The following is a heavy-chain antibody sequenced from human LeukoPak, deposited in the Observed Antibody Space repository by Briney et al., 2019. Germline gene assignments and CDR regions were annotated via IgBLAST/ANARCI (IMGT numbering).Heavy chain of an antibody. CDR3: ASRLAVADY. CDR1: GGTFSSYA. Sequence: ASVKVSCKASGGTFSSYAINWVRQAPGQGLEWMGGIIPIFDTANYAQKFQGRATITADKSTSTAYMELSSLRSEDAAVYYCASRLAVADYWGQGTLVTVSS. J-gene: IGHJ4*02. V-gene: IGHV1-69*06. D-gene: IGHD6-19*01. CDR2: IIPIFDTA.